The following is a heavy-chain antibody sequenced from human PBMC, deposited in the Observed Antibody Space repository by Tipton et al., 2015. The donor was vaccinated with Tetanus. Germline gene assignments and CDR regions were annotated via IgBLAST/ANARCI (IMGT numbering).Heavy chain of an antibody. V-gene: IGHV4-59*11. D-gene: IGHD3-16*02. CDR2: IYSSGST. J-gene: IGHJ4*02. Sequence: TLSLTCTVSGGSISGHYWNWIRQPPGKGLVGIGFIYSSGSTNYNPSLKSRVTISVDTSKNQFSLKMSSMTAADTAVYYCARVPLSLYYGLDYWGQGTRVTVSS. CDR3: ARVPLSLYYGLDY. CDR1: GGSISGHY.